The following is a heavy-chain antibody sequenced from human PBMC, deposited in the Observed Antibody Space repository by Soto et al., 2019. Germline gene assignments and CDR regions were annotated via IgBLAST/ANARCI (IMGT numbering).Heavy chain of an antibody. CDR3: ARVVPQPKLGDAFDI. D-gene: IGHD2-8*01. J-gene: IGHJ3*02. Sequence: SETLSLTCAVSGGSISSGGYSWSWIRQPPGKGLEWIGYTYYSGNTYYNPSLKSRVTISVDTSKNQFSLKLSSVTAADTAVYYCARVVPQPKLGDAFDIWGQGTMVTVSS. CDR2: TYYSGNT. V-gene: IGHV4-30-2*01. CDR1: GGSISSGGYS.